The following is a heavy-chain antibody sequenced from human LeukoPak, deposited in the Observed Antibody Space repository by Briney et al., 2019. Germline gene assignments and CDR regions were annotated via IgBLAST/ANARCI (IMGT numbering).Heavy chain of an antibody. D-gene: IGHD3-10*02. V-gene: IGHV3-11*04. CDR2: ISSSGSSI. CDR3: AELGITMIGGV. Sequence: GGSLRLSCAASGFTFSDYYMNWIRQAPGKGLEWVSHISSSGSSIDYADSVKGRFTISRDNAKNSLYLQMNSLRAEDTAVYYCAELGITMIGGVWGKGTTVTVSS. CDR1: GFTFSDYY. J-gene: IGHJ6*04.